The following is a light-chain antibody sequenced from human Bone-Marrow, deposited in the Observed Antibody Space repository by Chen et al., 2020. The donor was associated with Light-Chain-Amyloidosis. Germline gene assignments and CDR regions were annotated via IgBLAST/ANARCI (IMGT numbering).Light chain of an antibody. CDR3: QVWDRSSDRPV. J-gene: IGLJ3*02. CDR1: NIGSTG. CDR2: DDS. Sequence: SYVLTQPSSVSVAPGQTATIACGGKNIGSTGVLSYQQTPGQAPLRVVYDDSDRPSGIPARLSGSNSGNTASLTISRVESGDEADYYCQVWDRSSDRPVFGGGTKLTVL. V-gene: IGLV3-21*02.